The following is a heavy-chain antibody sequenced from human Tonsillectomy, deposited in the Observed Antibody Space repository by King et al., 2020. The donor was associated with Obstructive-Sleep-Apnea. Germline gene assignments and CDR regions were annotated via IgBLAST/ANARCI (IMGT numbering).Heavy chain of an antibody. CDR3: ARVMGYDSSGYPRPRNWYFDL. V-gene: IGHV4-30-4*01. CDR2: IYYSGST. Sequence: VQLQESGPGLVKPSQTLSLTCTVSGGSISSGDYYWSWIRQPPGKGLEWIGYIYYSGSTYYNPSLKSRVTISVDTSKNQFSLKLSSVTAADTAVYYCARVMGYDSSGYPRPRNWYFDLWGRGTLVTVSS. D-gene: IGHD3-22*01. J-gene: IGHJ2*01. CDR1: GGSISSGDYY.